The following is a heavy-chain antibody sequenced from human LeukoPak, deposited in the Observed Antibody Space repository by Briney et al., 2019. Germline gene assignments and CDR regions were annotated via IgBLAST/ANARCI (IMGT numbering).Heavy chain of an antibody. CDR3: AKITPGDYARERLNWFDP. V-gene: IGHV4-59*01. J-gene: IGHJ5*02. D-gene: IGHD4-17*01. CDR1: GGSISSYY. CDR2: IYYSGST. Sequence: PSETLSLTCTVSGGSISSYYWSWIRQPPGKGLEWIGCIYYSGSTNYNPSFKSRVTISVDTSKNQFSLKLSSVTAADTAVYYCAKITPGDYARERLNWFDPWGQGTLVTVSS.